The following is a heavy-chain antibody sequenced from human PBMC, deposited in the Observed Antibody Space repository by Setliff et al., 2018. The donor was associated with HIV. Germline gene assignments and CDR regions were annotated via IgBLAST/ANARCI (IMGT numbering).Heavy chain of an antibody. CDR2: IYFRGTT. J-gene: IGHJ6*03. CDR3: ARITDDYSRFYYYTDV. Sequence: PSETLSLTCTVSGASINNYYWNWIRQPPGKGLEWIGYIYFRGTTYYNPSLPYRGTTSYSPSLKSRVTISVDTSKNEVSLKLTYVTSADTAVYYCARITDDYSRFYYYTDVWGKGTTVT. V-gene: IGHV4-59*01. CDR1: GASINNYY. D-gene: IGHD4-4*01.